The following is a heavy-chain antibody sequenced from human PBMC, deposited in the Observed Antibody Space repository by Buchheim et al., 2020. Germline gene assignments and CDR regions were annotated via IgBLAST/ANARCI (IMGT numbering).Heavy chain of an antibody. D-gene: IGHD3-22*01. Sequence: EVQLVESGGGLVQPGRSLRLSCTTSGFTFGDYATSWFRQAPGKGLEWVGFMSSKPDGGATEYVTSVKGRFTITRDNYKSIPYLQMNSLRSEDTAVYYCTREGYDRSSYSPDYWDQGTL. V-gene: IGHV3-49*03. CDR1: GFTFGDYA. J-gene: IGHJ4*02. CDR2: MSSKPDGGAT. CDR3: TREGYDRSSYSPDY.